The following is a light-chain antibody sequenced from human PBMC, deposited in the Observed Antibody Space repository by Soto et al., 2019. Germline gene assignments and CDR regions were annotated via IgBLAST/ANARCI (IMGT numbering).Light chain of an antibody. V-gene: IGKV1-39*01. J-gene: IGKJ4*01. CDR1: QSISSY. CDR3: QQSYSTPLT. CDR2: AAS. Sequence: DIQMTQSPSSLSASVGDRVTITCRASQSISSYLNWYQQKPGKAPKLLIYAASSFQSGVPSRFSGSGSGTYFTLTISSLQPEDFATYYCQQSYSTPLTFGGGTKVEIK.